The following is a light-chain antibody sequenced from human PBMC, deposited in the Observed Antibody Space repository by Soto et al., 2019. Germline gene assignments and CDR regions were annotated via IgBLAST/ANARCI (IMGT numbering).Light chain of an antibody. CDR3: QKYGSSPYT. CDR2: GAS. V-gene: IGKV3-15*01. J-gene: IGKJ2*01. Sequence: EIVMTHSPATLSVSPGERATLSCRASQSVSNNLAWYQQKPGQAPRLLIYGASTRATAIPARFSGSGSGTEFTLTISSLQSEDFAVYYCQKYGSSPYTFGQGTKLEIK. CDR1: QSVSNN.